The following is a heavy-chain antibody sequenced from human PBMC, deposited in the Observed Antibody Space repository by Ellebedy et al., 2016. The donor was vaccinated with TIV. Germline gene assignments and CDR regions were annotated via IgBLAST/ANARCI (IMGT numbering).Heavy chain of an antibody. V-gene: IGHV4-34*01. J-gene: IGHJ5*02. D-gene: IGHD2-2*01. Sequence: ESLKISXAASGFTFSSYAMSWIRQPPGKGLEWIGEINHSGSTNYNPSLKSRVTISVDTSKNQFSLKLSSVTAADTAVYYCARGGDCSSTSCYRNWFDPWGQGTLVTVSS. CDR2: INHSGST. CDR1: GFTFSSYA. CDR3: ARGGDCSSTSCYRNWFDP.